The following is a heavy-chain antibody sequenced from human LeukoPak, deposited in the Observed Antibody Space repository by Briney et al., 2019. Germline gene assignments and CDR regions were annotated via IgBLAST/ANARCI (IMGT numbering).Heavy chain of an antibody. D-gene: IGHD2-21*02. Sequence: PSETLSLTCNVSGGSITTFYWSWIRQPPGKGLEWIGYIFYTGTTHYNPSLKSRVTISVDSSKNQFSLSLSSVTAADTAVYYCARQLRSDALDFWGQGTLVTVSS. CDR1: GGSITTFY. CDR2: IFYTGTT. CDR3: ARQLRSDALDF. V-gene: IGHV4-59*08. J-gene: IGHJ3*01.